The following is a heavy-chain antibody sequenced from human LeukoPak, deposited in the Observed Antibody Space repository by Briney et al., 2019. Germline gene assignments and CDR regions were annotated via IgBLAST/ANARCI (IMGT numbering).Heavy chain of an antibody. D-gene: IGHD1-26*01. V-gene: IGHV3-30-3*01. CDR1: GFTFSSYP. CDR2: ISEDGNNK. J-gene: IGHJ4*02. Sequence: GGSLRLSCVTSGFTFSSYPMHWVRQAPGKGLEWVAVISEDGNNKFFADSVRGRFTISRDNSQKTLYLQMNSLRSEDTAIYYCARETYSGSYSFDYWGQGTLVTVSS. CDR3: ARETYSGSYSFDY.